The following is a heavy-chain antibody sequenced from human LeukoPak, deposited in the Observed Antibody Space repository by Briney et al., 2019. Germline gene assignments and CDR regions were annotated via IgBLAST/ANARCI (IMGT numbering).Heavy chain of an antibody. CDR1: GDSISSGDYY. CDR2: ISSSGST. Sequence: SETLSLTCTVSGDSISSGDYYWSWIRQPAGKGLEWIGRISSSGSTNYNPSLKSRVTISVDTSKNQFSLKLSSVTAADTAVYYCARDPYYYDSSGYSAFDYWGQGTLVTVSS. CDR3: ARDPYYYDSSGYSAFDY. J-gene: IGHJ4*02. D-gene: IGHD3-22*01. V-gene: IGHV4-61*02.